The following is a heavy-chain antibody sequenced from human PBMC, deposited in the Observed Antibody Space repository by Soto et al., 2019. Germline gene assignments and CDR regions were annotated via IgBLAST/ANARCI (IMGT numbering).Heavy chain of an antibody. V-gene: IGHV4-30-4*01. CDR3: ARGGLYDLWSGLFD. Sequence: XQTLSLPFSVSGASVTSGEYYWNWIRQTPGTGLEWLGYMHDSGTTSYNPSLKSRVTISRDTSKNQFSLKLTSVSAADTAVYFCARGGLYDLWSGLFDWGQGIRVTVSS. CDR1: GASVTSGEYY. CDR2: MHDSGTT. J-gene: IGHJ4*02. D-gene: IGHD3-3*01.